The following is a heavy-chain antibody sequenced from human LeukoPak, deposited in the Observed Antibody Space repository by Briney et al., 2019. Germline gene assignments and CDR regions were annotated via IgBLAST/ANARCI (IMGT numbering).Heavy chain of an antibody. J-gene: IGHJ4*02. D-gene: IGHD2-2*01. CDR2: INPNTGGT. V-gene: IGHV1-2*06. Sequence: ASVKVSCKASGYTFTSYYMHWVRQAPGQGLEWMGRINPNTGGTNYAQKFQGRVTMTRDTSISTAYMELNRLRSDDTAVYYCAREYCSSTSCQFYYFDYWGQGTLVTVSS. CDR3: AREYCSSTSCQFYYFDY. CDR1: GYTFTSYY.